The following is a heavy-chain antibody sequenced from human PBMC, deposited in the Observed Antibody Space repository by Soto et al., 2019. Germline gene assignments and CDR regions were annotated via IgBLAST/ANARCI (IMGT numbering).Heavy chain of an antibody. CDR3: ARMGHYDSSGYYGIGVDY. J-gene: IGHJ4*02. V-gene: IGHV4-30-2*01. CDR2: IYHSGST. CDR1: GGSISSGGYS. D-gene: IGHD3-22*01. Sequence: PSETLSLTCAVSGGSISSGGYSWSWIRQPPGKGLEWIGYIYHSGSTYYNPSLKSRVTISVDRSKNQFSLKLSSVTAADTAVYYCARMGHYDSSGYYGIGVDYWGQGTLVTVSS.